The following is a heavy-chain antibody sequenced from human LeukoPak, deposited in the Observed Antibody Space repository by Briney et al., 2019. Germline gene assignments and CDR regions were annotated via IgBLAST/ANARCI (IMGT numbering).Heavy chain of an antibody. D-gene: IGHD6-19*01. J-gene: IGHJ1*01. Sequence: GGSLRLSCAASGFTFSGHWMSWVRQAPGKGLEWVANIKQDGSVIHYVDSVRGRFTISRDNAKNSLYLQMNSLRAEDTAVYYCARDPSLSSGWFASPEEKYFQHWGQGTLVTVSS. CDR2: IKQDGSVI. CDR3: ARDPSLSSGWFASPEEKYFQH. CDR1: GFTFSGHW. V-gene: IGHV3-7*01.